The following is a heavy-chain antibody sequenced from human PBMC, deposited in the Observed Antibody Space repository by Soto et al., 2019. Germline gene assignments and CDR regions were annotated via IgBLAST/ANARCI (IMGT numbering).Heavy chain of an antibody. D-gene: IGHD3-10*01. CDR3: ATSYGSGSTHFDS. CDR2: VNPIVGMS. CDR1: GGTFNSYT. V-gene: IGHV1-69*02. J-gene: IGHJ4*02. Sequence: QVQLVQSGAEVKKPGSSVKVSCTASGGTFNSYTLNCVRQAPGKRLEWVGRVNPIVGMSSSASKFQGRVTMTADKSTSKAYMDLTGLKSEDTAVYYCATSYGSGSTHFDSWGPGALVTVAS.